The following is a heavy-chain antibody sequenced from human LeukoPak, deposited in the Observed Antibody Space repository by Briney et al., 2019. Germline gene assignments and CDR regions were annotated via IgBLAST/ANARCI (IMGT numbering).Heavy chain of an antibody. CDR2: IYPGDSDT. CDR3: ARPSQYSSGWYPYYFDY. J-gene: IGHJ4*02. CDR1: GYRFTNYW. D-gene: IGHD6-19*01. Sequence: GESLKISCKTSGYRFTNYWIGWVRQMAGKGLEWMGSIYPGDSDTRYSPSFQGQVTISADKSISTAYLQWSSLKASDTAMYYCARPSQYSSGWYPYYFDYWGQGTLVTVSS. V-gene: IGHV5-51*01.